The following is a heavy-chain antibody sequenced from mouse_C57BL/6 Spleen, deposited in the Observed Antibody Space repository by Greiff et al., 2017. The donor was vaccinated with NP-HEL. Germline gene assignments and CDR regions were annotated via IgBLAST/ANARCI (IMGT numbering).Heavy chain of an antibody. D-gene: IGHD1-1*01. CDR2: IYPGDGDT. J-gene: IGHJ3*01. CDR3: ARCDYGSRGGFAY. Sequence: VQLQQSGAELVKPGASVKISCKASGYAFSSYWMNWVKQRPGKGLEWIGQIYPGDGDTNYNGKFKGKATLTADKSSSTAYMQLSSLTSEDSAVYFCARCDYGSRGGFAYWGQGTLVTVSA. CDR1: GYAFSSYW. V-gene: IGHV1-80*01.